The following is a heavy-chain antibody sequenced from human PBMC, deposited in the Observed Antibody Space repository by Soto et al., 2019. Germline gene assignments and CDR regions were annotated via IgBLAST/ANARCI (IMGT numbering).Heavy chain of an antibody. D-gene: IGHD3-10*01. CDR1: GFTFSSYA. J-gene: IGHJ4*02. CDR2: ISGGGETT. Sequence: EVQLLESGGGLVQPGGSLRLSCAASGFTFSSYAMWWVRQAPGKGLECVSPISGGGETTYYADSVKGRFTISRDNSKNTLYLQMNCLRAEDTAVYYCAFNSVSGSYYFDYWGQGTLVTVSS. V-gene: IGHV3-23*01. CDR3: AFNSVSGSYYFDY.